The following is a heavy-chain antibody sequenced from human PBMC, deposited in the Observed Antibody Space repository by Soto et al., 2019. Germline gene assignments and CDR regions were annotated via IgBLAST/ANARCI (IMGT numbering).Heavy chain of an antibody. Sequence: QVQLVESGGGVVQPGRSLRLSCAASGFTFSTYGVHWVRQAPGKGLEWVAVISSDGSEKCYAGSVKGRVSISRDKSKSSLSLQMDSLRAEDTAGYYCVEGAVTTSRYYVDCWGQGTVVPVSP. CDR3: VEGAVTTSRYYVDC. CDR2: ISSDGSEK. CDR1: GFTFSTYG. D-gene: IGHD4-17*01. V-gene: IGHV3-30*18. J-gene: IGHJ4*02.